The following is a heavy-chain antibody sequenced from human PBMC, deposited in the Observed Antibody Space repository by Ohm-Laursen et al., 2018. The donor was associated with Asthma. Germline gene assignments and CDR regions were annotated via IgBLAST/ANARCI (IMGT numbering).Heavy chain of an antibody. D-gene: IGHD3-3*01. J-gene: IGHJ5*02. V-gene: IGHV3-23*01. Sequence: SLRLSCAASGFTFSSYAMSWVRQAPGKGLEWVSAISASGGGTYYADSVMGRFTISRDNSKNTLYLQMNSLRAEDTAVYYCAREIWSGYNYPLWFDPRGQGTLVTVSS. CDR1: GFTFSSYA. CDR3: AREIWSGYNYPLWFDP. CDR2: ISASGGGT.